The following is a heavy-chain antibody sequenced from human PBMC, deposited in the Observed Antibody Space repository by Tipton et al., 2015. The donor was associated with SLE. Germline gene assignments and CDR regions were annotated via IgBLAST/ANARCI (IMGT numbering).Heavy chain of an antibody. J-gene: IGHJ3*01. V-gene: IGHV1-2*02. CDR3: ARDFSGDDVFDV. Sequence: QSGAEVKKPGASVKVSCKASGYTFTGHYIHWVRQAPGQRLEWMGWINSNSGDPYHLQKFEGRVTMTRDTSISTAYMELSRLTSDDTAVYYCARDFSGDDVFDVWGQGTMVTVSS. CDR1: GYTFTGHY. CDR2: INSNSGDP. D-gene: IGHD7-27*01.